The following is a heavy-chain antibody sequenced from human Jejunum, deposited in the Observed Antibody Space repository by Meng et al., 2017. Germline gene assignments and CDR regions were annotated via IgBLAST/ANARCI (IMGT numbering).Heavy chain of an antibody. Sequence: QIHSKKTGHTLLKPTETLTRTCSSSGVSLRGYGVGLGWIRQPPGKALEWLTLIFWDDDKQYNPSLKNRLTITKDTTKNQVVLMMTNVDAADSATYYCALMPYDSGYAQCLFDDWGQGTLVTVFS. J-gene: IGHJ4*02. CDR1: GVSLRGYGVG. D-gene: IGHD3-10*01. CDR3: ALMPYDSGYAQCLFDD. CDR2: IFWDDDK. V-gene: IGHV2-5*02.